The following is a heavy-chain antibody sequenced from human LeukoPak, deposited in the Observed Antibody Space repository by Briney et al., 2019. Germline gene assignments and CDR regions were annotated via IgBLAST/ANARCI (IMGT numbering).Heavy chain of an antibody. CDR2: VYGGGGT. J-gene: IGHJ4*02. CDR1: GFTLSSYA. Sequence: GGSLRLSCAASGFTLSSYAMTWVRQAPGRGLEWVSSVYGGGGTYYADSVKGRFTISRDNSKGTLYLQMNGLRAEDTAVYFCAKQSAGSAAWYSLHYDFWGQGTLVTVSS. D-gene: IGHD6-13*01. CDR3: AKQSAGSAAWYSLHYDF. V-gene: IGHV3-23*01.